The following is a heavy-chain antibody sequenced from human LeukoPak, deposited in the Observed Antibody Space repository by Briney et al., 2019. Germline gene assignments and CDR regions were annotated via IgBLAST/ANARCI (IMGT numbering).Heavy chain of an antibody. D-gene: IGHD2-15*01. Sequence: GASVKVSCKASGYTFTSYYMHWVRQAPGQGLEWMGWINPNSGGTNYAQKFQGRVTMTRDTSISTAYMELSRLRSDDTAVYYCASLFRYCSGGSCYDYADYWGQGTLVTVSS. V-gene: IGHV1-2*02. CDR1: GYTFTSYY. CDR2: INPNSGGT. J-gene: IGHJ4*02. CDR3: ASLFRYCSGGSCYDYADY.